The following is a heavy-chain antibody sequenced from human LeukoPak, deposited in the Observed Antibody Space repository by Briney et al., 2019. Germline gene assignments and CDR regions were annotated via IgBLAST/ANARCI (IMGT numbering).Heavy chain of an antibody. D-gene: IGHD5-24*01. V-gene: IGHV4-61*08. J-gene: IGHJ5*02. CDR3: ARGRMFRNGYNP. CDR2: IYHSGST. CDR1: GGSISSGGYY. Sequence: ASETLSLTCTVSGGSISSGGYYWSWIRQPPGKGLKWIGYIYHSGSTYYNPSLKSRVTISVDTSKKQFSLKLSSVTAADTAVYYCARGRMFRNGYNPWGQGTLVTVSS.